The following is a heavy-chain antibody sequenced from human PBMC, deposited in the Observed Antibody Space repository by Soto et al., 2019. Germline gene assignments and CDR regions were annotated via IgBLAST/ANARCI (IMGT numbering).Heavy chain of an antibody. J-gene: IGHJ5*02. CDR3: ARAKDTAMVNWFDP. CDR1: GYTFTSYG. Sequence: VASVKVSCKASGYTFTSYGISWVRQAPGQGLEWMGWISAYNGNTNYAQKLQGRVTMTTDTSTSTAYMELRSLRSDDTAVYYCARAKDTAMVNWFDPWGQGTLVTVSS. CDR2: ISAYNGNT. V-gene: IGHV1-18*01. D-gene: IGHD5-18*01.